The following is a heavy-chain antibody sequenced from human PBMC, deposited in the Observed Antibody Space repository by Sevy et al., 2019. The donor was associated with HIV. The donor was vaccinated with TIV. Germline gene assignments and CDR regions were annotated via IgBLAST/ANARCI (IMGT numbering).Heavy chain of an antibody. CDR2: ISYDGSNK. Sequence: GGSLRLSCAASGFTFSSYAMHWVRQAPGKGPEWVAVISYDGSNKYYADSVKGRFTISRDNSKNTLYLQMNSLRAEDTAVYYCARRFGGYSDAFDIWGQGTMVTVSS. D-gene: IGHD3-10*01. CDR3: ARRFGGYSDAFDI. V-gene: IGHV3-30-3*01. CDR1: GFTFSSYA. J-gene: IGHJ3*02.